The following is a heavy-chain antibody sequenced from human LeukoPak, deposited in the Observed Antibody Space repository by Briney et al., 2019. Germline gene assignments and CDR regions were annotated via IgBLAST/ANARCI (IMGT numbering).Heavy chain of an antibody. V-gene: IGHV1-2*02. CDR1: GYTFTGYY. Sequence: ASVKVSCKASGYTFTGYYMHWVRQAPGQGLEWMGWINPNSGGTNYAQKFRGRVTMTRDTSISTAYMELSRLRSDDTAVYYCARGSGYTPRDPFDYWGQGTLVTVSS. CDR3: ARGSGYTPRDPFDY. D-gene: IGHD3-3*01. J-gene: IGHJ4*02. CDR2: INPNSGGT.